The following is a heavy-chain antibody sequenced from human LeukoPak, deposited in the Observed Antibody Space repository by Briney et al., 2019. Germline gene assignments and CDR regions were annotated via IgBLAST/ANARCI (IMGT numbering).Heavy chain of an antibody. D-gene: IGHD4-17*01. CDR1: GFTVSTNY. J-gene: IGHJ4*02. V-gene: IGHV3-66*01. Sequence: GGSLRLSCAASGFTVSTNYMSWVRQAPGKGLEWVSIIYSGGSTYYADSVKGRFAISRDNSKNTLYLQMNTLRAGDTAVYYCARDSRDYAIDYWGQGALVTVSS. CDR3: ARDSRDYAIDY. CDR2: IYSGGST.